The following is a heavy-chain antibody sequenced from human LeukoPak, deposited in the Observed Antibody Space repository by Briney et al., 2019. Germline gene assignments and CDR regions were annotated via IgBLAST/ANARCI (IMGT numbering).Heavy chain of an antibody. V-gene: IGHV4-39*07. CDR1: GGSISSSSYY. D-gene: IGHD1-7*01. J-gene: IGHJ4*02. CDR3: ARKQTGTMYDV. CDR2: FSSGGSA. Sequence: PSETLSLTCIVPGGSISSSSYYWAWIRQSPGKGLEWIGTFSSGGSAYDNPSLTSRVSISKDTSDNQFSLRLYSVTAADTAVYYCARKQTGTMYDVWGQGTQVTVSS.